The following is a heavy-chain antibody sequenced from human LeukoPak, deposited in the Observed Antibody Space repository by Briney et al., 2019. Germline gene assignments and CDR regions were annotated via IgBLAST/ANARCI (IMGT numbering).Heavy chain of an antibody. CDR3: AREVLRFDY. Sequence: ASVKVSCTSSGYSFTSYSITWVRQAPGQGLEWVGWINANTGNPTYAQGFTGRFVFSLDTSVSTAYLQISSLKAEDTAVYYCAREVLRFDYWGQGTLVTVSS. CDR2: INANTGNP. CDR1: GYSFTSYS. V-gene: IGHV7-4-1*02. J-gene: IGHJ4*02.